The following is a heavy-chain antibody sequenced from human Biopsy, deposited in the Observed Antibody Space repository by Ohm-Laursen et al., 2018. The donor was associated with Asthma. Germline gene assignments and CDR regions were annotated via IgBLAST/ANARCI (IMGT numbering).Heavy chain of an antibody. Sequence: SLRLSCTASGFVFSQCGMHWVRQGPGKGLEWVALVSSDGHNKYYEDSVKGRLTISRDNSKLRLYLEINSLRVEDSAVYYCARESGQDSGGTGAFDRWGQGIMVAVSS. V-gene: IGHV3-30*03. CDR3: ARESGQDSGGTGAFDR. CDR2: VSSDGHNK. J-gene: IGHJ3*02. D-gene: IGHD4-23*01. CDR1: GFVFSQCG.